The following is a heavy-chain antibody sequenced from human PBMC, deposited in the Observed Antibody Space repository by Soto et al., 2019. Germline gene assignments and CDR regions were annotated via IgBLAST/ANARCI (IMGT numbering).Heavy chain of an antibody. Sequence: EVQLVESGGGLVQPGGSLRLSCAASGFTFSSYWMSWVRQAPGKGLEWVANIKQDGSEKYYVDSVKGRFTISRDNAKNSLYLQMNSLRDEDTAVYYCVLSRSIGYSYGYDYYYGMDVWGQGTTVTVSS. V-gene: IGHV3-7*01. J-gene: IGHJ6*02. CDR3: VLSRSIGYSYGYDYYYGMDV. CDR2: IKQDGSEK. CDR1: GFTFSSYW. D-gene: IGHD5-18*01.